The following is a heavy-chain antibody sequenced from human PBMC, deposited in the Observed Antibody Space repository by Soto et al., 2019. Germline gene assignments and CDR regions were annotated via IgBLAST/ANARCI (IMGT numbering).Heavy chain of an antibody. CDR1: GGSISIRSYY. CDR2: IYYSGST. Sequence: QLQLQESGPGLVKPSETLSLTCTVSGGSISIRSYYWGWIRQPPGKGLEWIGSIYYSGSTYYNPSLNSRVTTSVDTSKNKYSLNLSSVTAADTAVYYCARAFLVASGISKFDYWGQGTLVTVSS. D-gene: IGHD2-15*01. V-gene: IGHV4-39*01. J-gene: IGHJ4*02. CDR3: ARAFLVASGISKFDY.